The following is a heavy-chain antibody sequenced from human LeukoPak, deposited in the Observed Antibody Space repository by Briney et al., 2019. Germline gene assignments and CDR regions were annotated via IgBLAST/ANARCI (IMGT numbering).Heavy chain of an antibody. CDR1: GGSFSGCY. Sequence: SETLSLTCAVYGGSFSGCYWSWVRQPPGKGLEWIGEVDIDAHTSSNPSLKSRVTISADSSKNQFTLTLRSLTAADTALYYCVRQIGACAFDSWGQGTSVTVSS. J-gene: IGHJ3*01. D-gene: IGHD3-3*01. CDR2: VDIDAHT. V-gene: IGHV4-34*01. CDR3: VRQIGACAFDS.